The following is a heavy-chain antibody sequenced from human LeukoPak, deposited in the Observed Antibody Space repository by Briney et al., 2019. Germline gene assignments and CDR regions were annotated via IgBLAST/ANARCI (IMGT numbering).Heavy chain of an antibody. V-gene: IGHV3-15*01. CDR1: GLTFNNAW. CDR3: TTDRYYDILTGYTQYDY. J-gene: IGHJ4*02. D-gene: IGHD3-9*01. Sequence: GGSLGLSCAASGLTFNNAWMSWVCQAPGKGLEWVGRIRSRSAGGTTDYGAPVKGRFTISRDDSKNTLYLQMNSLKTEDTAVYYCTTDRYYDILTGYTQYDYWGQGTLVTVSS. CDR2: IRSRSAGGTT.